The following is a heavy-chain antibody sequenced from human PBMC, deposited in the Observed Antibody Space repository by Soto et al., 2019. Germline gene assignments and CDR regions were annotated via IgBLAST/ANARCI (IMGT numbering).Heavy chain of an antibody. CDR3: VREVCSGGLCKVFDY. CDR2: IDGVGTVI. D-gene: IGHD2-15*01. V-gene: IGHV3-74*01. Sequence: EVHLVESGGDLVQPGGSLRLSCAASGFTFSSYWMHWARQAPGKGLVWLSSIDGVGTVIPHADSVKGRFTVSRDNAKNTLSLQMNSLRAEDTAVYYCVREVCSGGLCKVFDYWGQGTPCTVSS. CDR1: GFTFSSYW. J-gene: IGHJ4*02.